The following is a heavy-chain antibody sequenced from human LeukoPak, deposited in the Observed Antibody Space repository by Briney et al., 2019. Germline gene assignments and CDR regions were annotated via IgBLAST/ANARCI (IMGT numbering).Heavy chain of an antibody. J-gene: IGHJ4*02. D-gene: IGHD3-10*01. CDR2: INWNGGST. Sequence: GGSLRLSCAASGFTFDDYGMSWVRQAPGKGLEWVSGINWNGGSTGYADSVKGRFTISRDNAKNSLYLQMNSLRAEDTALYYCARDGYYGSGSSHYDYWGQGTLVTVSS. CDR1: GFTFDDYG. V-gene: IGHV3-20*04. CDR3: ARDGYYGSGSSHYDY.